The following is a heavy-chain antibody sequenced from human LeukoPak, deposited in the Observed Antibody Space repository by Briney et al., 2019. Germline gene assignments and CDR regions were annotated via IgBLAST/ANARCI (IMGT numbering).Heavy chain of an antibody. J-gene: IGHJ4*02. D-gene: IGHD3-3*01. Sequence: SETLSLTCAVYGGSFSGYYWSWIRQPPGKGLEWIGEINHSGSTNYNPSLKSRVTISVDTSKNQFSLKLSSVTAADTAVYYCARRWLLDRGTFDYWGQGTLVTVSS. CDR1: GGSFSGYY. CDR2: INHSGST. V-gene: IGHV4-34*01. CDR3: ARRWLLDRGTFDY.